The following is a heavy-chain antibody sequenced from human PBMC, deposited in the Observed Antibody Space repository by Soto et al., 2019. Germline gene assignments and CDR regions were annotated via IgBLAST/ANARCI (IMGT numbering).Heavy chain of an antibody. CDR1: GFTFSSYA. CDR2: ISGSGGST. D-gene: IGHD3-22*01. CDR3: ASLPYYDSRGDAFDI. J-gene: IGHJ3*02. V-gene: IGHV3-23*01. Sequence: WGSVRLSXAASGFTFSSYAMSWVRQAPGKGLEWVSAISGSGGSTYYADSVKGRFTISRDNSKNTLYLQMDSLRAEDTAVYYCASLPYYDSRGDAFDIWGQGTMVTVSS.